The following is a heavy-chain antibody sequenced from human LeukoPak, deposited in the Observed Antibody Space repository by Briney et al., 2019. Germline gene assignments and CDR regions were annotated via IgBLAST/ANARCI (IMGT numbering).Heavy chain of an antibody. CDR2: IIPIFGTA. Sequence: SVKVSCKASGGTFSSYAISWVRQAPGQGLEWMGRIIPIFGTANYAQKFQGRVTITTDESTSTAYMELSSLRSEDTAVYYCARPVRLGSWYFDLWGRGTLVTVSS. CDR1: GGTFSSYA. J-gene: IGHJ2*01. D-gene: IGHD6-6*01. V-gene: IGHV1-69*05. CDR3: ARPVRLGSWYFDL.